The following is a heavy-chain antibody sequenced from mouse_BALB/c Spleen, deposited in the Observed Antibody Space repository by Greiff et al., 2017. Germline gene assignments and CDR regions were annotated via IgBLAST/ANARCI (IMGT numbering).Heavy chain of an antibody. V-gene: IGHV1-54*01. Sequence: VQLQQSGAELVRPRTSVKVSCKASGYAFTNYLIEWVKQRPGQGLEWIGVINPGSGGTNYNEKFKGKATLTADKSSSTAYMQLSSLTSDDSAVYFCARSGYYGSSYGFAYWGQGTLVTVSA. CDR3: ARSGYYGSSYGFAY. CDR2: INPGSGGT. D-gene: IGHD1-1*01. CDR1: GYAFTNYL. J-gene: IGHJ3*01.